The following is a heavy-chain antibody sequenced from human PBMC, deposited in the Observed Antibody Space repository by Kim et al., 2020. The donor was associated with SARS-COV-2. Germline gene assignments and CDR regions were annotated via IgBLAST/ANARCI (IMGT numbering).Heavy chain of an antibody. J-gene: IGHJ4*02. CDR3: ASEVHLQTDK. D-gene: IGHD1-1*01. Sequence: SETLSLTCTVSGGTIKGGGHYWSWIRQHPEKGLEWIGYSYYSGDTYYNPSLKSRVTITVDTSKNQFSLTLTSVTAADTAIYYCASEVHLQTDKWCQGLLVTVSS. CDR2: SYYSGDT. CDR1: GGTIKGGGHY. V-gene: IGHV4-31*03.